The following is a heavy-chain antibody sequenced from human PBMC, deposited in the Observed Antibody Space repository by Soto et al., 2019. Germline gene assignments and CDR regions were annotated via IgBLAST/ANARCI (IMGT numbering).Heavy chain of an antibody. CDR1: GYSVSSHSAA. CDR3: ARESTHIQLTGYHRGPFYI. D-gene: IGHD3-9*01. CDR2: TYYRSKWYN. J-gene: IGHJ3*02. V-gene: IGHV6-1*01. Sequence: QSLSLTCAISGYSVSSHSAALNWIRQSPSRGLEWLGRTYYRSKWYNDYAVSVKSRITINPDTSKNQFSLQLNSVTPEDTAVYYCARESTHIQLTGYHRGPFYIWSQGTLVTVSS.